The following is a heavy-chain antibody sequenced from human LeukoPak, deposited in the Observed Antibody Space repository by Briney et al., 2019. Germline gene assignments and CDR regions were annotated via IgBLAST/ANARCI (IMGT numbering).Heavy chain of an antibody. J-gene: IGHJ5*02. CDR1: GYTFTSYD. V-gene: IGHV1-8*01. CDR3: ARNPYGSGLFDP. D-gene: IGHD6-19*01. CDR2: MSPNSGNT. Sequence: ASVKVSCKASGYTFTSYDINWVRQATGRGLEWMGWMSPNSGNTGYAQKFQGRVTMTRDTSMSTAYMELSSLRSEDTAVYYCARNPYGSGLFDPWGQGTPVTVSS.